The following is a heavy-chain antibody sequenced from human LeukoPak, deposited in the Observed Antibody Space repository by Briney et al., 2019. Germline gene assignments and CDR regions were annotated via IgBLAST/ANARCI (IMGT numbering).Heavy chain of an antibody. CDR2: ISGSGGST. Sequence: GGSLRLSYAASGFTFSSYAMSWVRQAPGKGLEWVSAISGSGGSTYYADSVKSRFTISRDNSKNTLYLQMNSLRAEDTAVYYCASSHIAVAGTFDYWGQGTLVTVSS. CDR3: ASSHIAVAGTFDY. V-gene: IGHV3-23*01. D-gene: IGHD6-19*01. J-gene: IGHJ4*02. CDR1: GFTFSSYA.